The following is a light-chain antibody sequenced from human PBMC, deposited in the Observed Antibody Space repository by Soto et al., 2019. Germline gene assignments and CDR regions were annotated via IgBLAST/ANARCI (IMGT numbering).Light chain of an antibody. V-gene: IGKV1-5*03. CDR3: QQYNSYSPYI. J-gene: IGKJ2*01. Sequence: DIQMTQSPSTLSASVGDRVTITCRASQSISSWLAWYQQKPGKAPKSLIYKASSLESGVPSRFSGSGSGTEFTLTISSLQPDDCATYYCQQYNSYSPYIFGQGTKLEIK. CDR2: KAS. CDR1: QSISSW.